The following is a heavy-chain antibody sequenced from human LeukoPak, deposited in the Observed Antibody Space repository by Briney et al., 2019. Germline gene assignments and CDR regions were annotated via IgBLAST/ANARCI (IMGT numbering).Heavy chain of an antibody. CDR2: IRSKAYGETA. CDR3: TRDRGAYNLYDY. Sequence: GGSLRLSCAASGFTFSSYGMHWIRQAPGKGLERVGFIRSKAYGETADYAASVKGRFTISRDDSKAIAYLQMNSLKTEDTAVYHCTRDRGAYNLYDYWGQGTLVTVSS. D-gene: IGHD1-1*01. J-gene: IGHJ4*02. CDR1: GFTFSSYG. V-gene: IGHV3-49*03.